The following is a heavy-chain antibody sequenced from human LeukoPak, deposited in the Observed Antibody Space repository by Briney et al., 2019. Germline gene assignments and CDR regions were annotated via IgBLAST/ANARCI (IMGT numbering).Heavy chain of an antibody. CDR3: ARLVAGDYWYFDL. V-gene: IGHV4-61*01. CDR2: IYYSGST. CDR1: GVSVSSGSYY. J-gene: IGHJ2*01. D-gene: IGHD6-19*01. Sequence: SETLSLTCTVSGVSVSSGSYYWSWIRQPPGTGLEWIGYIYYSGSTNYNPSLKSRVTISVDTSKNQFSLKLSSVTAADTAVYYCARLVAGDYWYFDLWGRGTLVTVSS.